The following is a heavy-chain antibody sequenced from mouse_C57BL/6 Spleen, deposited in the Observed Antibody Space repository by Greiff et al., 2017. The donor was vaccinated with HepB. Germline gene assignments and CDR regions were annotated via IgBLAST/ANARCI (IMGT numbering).Heavy chain of an antibody. CDR2: IYPGDGDT. V-gene: IGHV1-82*01. CDR1: GYAFSSSW. CDR3: ARYYYGSRGAWFAY. Sequence: QVQLQQSGPELVKPGASVKISCKASGYAFSSSWMNWVKQRPGKGLEWIGRIYPGDGDTNYNGKFKGKATLTADKSSSTAYMQLSSLTSEDSAVYFCARYYYGSRGAWFAYWGQGTLVTVSA. J-gene: IGHJ3*01. D-gene: IGHD1-1*01.